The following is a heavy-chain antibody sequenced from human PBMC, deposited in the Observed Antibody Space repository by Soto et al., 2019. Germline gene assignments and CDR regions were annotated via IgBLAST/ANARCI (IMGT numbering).Heavy chain of an antibody. J-gene: IGHJ4*02. CDR2: IYYSGST. V-gene: IGHV4-59*01. CDR3: AREDRGDYGDYQELGFSYFDY. Sequence: PSETLSLTCTVSGGSISSYYWSWIRQPPGKGLEWFGYIYYSGSTNYNPSLKSRVTISVDTSKNQFSLKLSSVTAADTAVYYCAREDRGDYGDYQELGFSYFDYWGQGTLVTVSS. CDR1: GGSISSYY. D-gene: IGHD4-17*01.